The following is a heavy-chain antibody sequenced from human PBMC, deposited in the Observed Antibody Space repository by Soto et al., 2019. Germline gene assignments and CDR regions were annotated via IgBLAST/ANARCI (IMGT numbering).Heavy chain of an antibody. J-gene: IGHJ4*02. CDR3: TRHVADF. CDR1: GFTFSGSA. V-gene: IGHV3-73*01. CDR2: IRSKPNNYAT. Sequence: PGGSLRLSCAASGFTFSGSAIHWVRQASGKGLEWVGRIRSKPNNYATAYAASVKGRFTISRDDLKNTAYLRMNSLKTEDTAVYYCTRHVADFWGQGALVTVS.